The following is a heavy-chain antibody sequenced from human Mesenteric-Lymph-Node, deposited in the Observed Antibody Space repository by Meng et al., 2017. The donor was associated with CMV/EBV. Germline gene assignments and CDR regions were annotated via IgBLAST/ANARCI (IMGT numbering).Heavy chain of an antibody. V-gene: IGHV1-69*02. CDR1: GGTFSSYT. CDR3: AGGIAAAGSRWFDP. CDR2: IIPILGIA. Sequence: QVQLVQSGAAVKKPGSSVKVSCKACGGTFSSYTISWVRQAPGQGLEWMGRIIPILGIANYAQKFQGRVTITADKSTSTAYMELSSLRSEDTAVYYCAGGIAAAGSRWFDPWGQGTLVTVSS. D-gene: IGHD6-13*01. J-gene: IGHJ5*02.